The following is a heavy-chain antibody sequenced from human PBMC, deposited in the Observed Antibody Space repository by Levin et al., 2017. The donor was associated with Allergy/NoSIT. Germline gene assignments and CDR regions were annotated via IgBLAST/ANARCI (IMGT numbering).Heavy chain of an antibody. CDR1: AYSISSDFY. CDR2: IYHTGST. CDR3: ARVDPCSGTTCFTGWVFDL. V-gene: IGHV4-38-2*02. J-gene: IGHJ2*01. Sequence: SETLSLTCTVSAYSISSDFYWGWVRQPPGKGLEWIGTIYHTGSTNYNPSLKSRVILSVDTSKNQFSLKLSSVTAAATAVYYCARVDPCSGTTCFTGWVFDLWGRGTLGTGSS. D-gene: IGHD2-2*02.